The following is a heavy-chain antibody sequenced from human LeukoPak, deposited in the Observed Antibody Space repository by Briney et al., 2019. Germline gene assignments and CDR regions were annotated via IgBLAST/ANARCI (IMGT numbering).Heavy chain of an antibody. CDR2: INHSGST. CDR3: ARAPDYYGSGSSFDY. D-gene: IGHD3-10*01. V-gene: IGHV4-34*01. J-gene: IGHJ4*02. Sequence: TSETLSLTCAVYGGSFSGYYWSWLRQPSGKGLEWLGEINHSGSTNYNPSLKSRVTISVDTSKNQFSLKLSSVTAADTAVYYCARAPDYYGSGSSFDYWGQGTLVTVSS. CDR1: GGSFSGYY.